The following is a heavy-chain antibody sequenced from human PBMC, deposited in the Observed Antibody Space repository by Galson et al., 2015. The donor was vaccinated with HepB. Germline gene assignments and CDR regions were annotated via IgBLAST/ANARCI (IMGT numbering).Heavy chain of an antibody. CDR3: ARDLWSNSSSWYELDY. D-gene: IGHD6-13*01. Sequence: SLRLSCAASGFTFSSYSMNWVRQAPGKGLEWVSSISSSSSYIYYADSVKGRFTISRDNAKNSLYLQMNSLRAEDTAVYYCARDLWSNSSSWYELDYWGQGTLVTVSS. V-gene: IGHV3-21*01. J-gene: IGHJ4*02. CDR2: ISSSSSYI. CDR1: GFTFSSYS.